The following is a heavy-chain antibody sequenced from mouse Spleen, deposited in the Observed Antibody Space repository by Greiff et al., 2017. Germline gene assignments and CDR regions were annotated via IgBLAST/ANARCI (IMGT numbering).Heavy chain of an antibody. CDR2: IYPGSGST. Sequence: VQLQQPGAELVKPGASVKMSCKASGYTFTSYWITWVKQRPGQGLEWIGDIYPGSGSTNYNEKFKSKATLTVDTSSSTAYMQLSSLTSEDSAVYYCARGSTYRGAMDYWGQGTSVTVSS. D-gene: IGHD5-5*01. CDR1: GYTFTSYW. J-gene: IGHJ4*01. V-gene: IGHV1-55*01. CDR3: ARGSTYRGAMDY.